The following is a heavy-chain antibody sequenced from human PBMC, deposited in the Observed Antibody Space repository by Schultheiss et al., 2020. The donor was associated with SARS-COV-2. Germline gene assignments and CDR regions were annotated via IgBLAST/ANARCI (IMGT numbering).Heavy chain of an antibody. Sequence: SQTLSLTCTVSGDSISSGGHYWTWIRQHPGKGLEWIGNIYYSTSTYNPSLESRLTISLDASKNQFSLKLSSVTAADTGVYYCARVKVATTNFDYWGQGTLVTVSS. D-gene: IGHD5-12*01. J-gene: IGHJ4*02. CDR2: IYYSTST. V-gene: IGHV4-31*03. CDR3: ARVKVATTNFDY. CDR1: GDSISSGGHY.